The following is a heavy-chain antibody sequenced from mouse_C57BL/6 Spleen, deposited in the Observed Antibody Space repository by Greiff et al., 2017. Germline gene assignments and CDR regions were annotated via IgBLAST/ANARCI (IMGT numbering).Heavy chain of an antibody. D-gene: IGHD2-5*01. CDR2: INPGSGGT. Sequence: VQLQQSGAELVRPGTSVTVSCTASGYAFTNYLLEWVKQRPGRGLEWIGVINPGSGGTNYNETFKGKATLPADKYSSTAYMQLSSLTSEDSAVYICAREEYSNYTFAYRGQGTLDTVS. CDR1: GYAFTNYL. J-gene: IGHJ3*01. V-gene: IGHV1-54*01. CDR3: AREEYSNYTFAY.